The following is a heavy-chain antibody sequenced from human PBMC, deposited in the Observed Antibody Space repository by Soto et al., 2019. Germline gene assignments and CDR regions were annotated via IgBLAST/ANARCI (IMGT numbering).Heavy chain of an antibody. J-gene: IGHJ5*02. CDR1: GFTFSSFG. CDR2: ASPDGTST. CDR3: TRHGPGDYFLFDP. Sequence: GGSLRLSCAASGFTFSSFGMHWVRQAPGKGLVWVSRASPDGTSTSYADSVKGRFTISRDNVRNTLYMQMNGLRAEDTAVYYCTRHGPGDYFLFDPWGQGTLVTVSS. V-gene: IGHV3-74*01. D-gene: IGHD4-17*01.